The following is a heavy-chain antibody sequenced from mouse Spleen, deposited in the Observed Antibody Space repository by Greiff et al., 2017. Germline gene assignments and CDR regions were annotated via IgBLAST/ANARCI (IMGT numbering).Heavy chain of an antibody. D-gene: IGHD3-1*01. CDR1: GFTFSSFG. CDR3: ARRGRSGYVGY. V-gene: IGHV5-6*02. Sequence: KLVESGGALLKPGGALQLSCPASGFTFSSFGLSWVRQTPDKMLEWVATISSGGSYTYYPDSVQGRFTISRDNDKKHLYLQMSSLKSEGTTMYLCARRGRSGYVGYWGQGTTRTGSS. CDR2: ISSGGSYT. J-gene: IGHJ2*01.